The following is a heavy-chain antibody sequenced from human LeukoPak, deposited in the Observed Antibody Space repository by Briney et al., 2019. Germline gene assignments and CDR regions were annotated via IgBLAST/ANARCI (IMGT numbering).Heavy chain of an antibody. CDR2: ISTRSNT. Sequence: GGSLRLSCVASGFNFKYYGMSWVRQAPGRGLVWVSAISTRSNTYYTDSVKGRFTISRDNGKNSLDLQMNSLRADDTAVYYCARDTLGEGEDANYAVYYFDYWGQGTVVTVSS. CDR3: ARDTLGEGEDANYAVYYFDY. D-gene: IGHD4/OR15-4a*01. CDR1: GFNFKYYG. J-gene: IGHJ4*02. V-gene: IGHV3-69-1*02.